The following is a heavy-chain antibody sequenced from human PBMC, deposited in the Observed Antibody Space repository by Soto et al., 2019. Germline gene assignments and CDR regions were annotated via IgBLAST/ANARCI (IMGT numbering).Heavy chain of an antibody. D-gene: IGHD5-12*01. J-gene: IGHJ4*02. Sequence: EVQLLESGGGLVQPGGSLRLSCAASGFTFSSYAMSWVRQAPGKGVEWVSSITGCAGSTYYADSVKGRFTISRDNSKNTLYLQMNSLRAEDTAVYYCAKDRNRWLRFDLGYWGQGTLVTVSS. CDR1: GFTFSSYA. CDR2: ITGCAGST. V-gene: IGHV3-23*01. CDR3: AKDRNRWLRFDLGY.